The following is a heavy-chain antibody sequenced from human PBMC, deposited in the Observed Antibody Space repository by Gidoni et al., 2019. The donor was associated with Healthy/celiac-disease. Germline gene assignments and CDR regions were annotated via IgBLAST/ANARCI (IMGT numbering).Heavy chain of an antibody. CDR3: AKGETYFDY. V-gene: IGHV3-30*18. Sequence: QVQLVESGGGVVQHGRSLRLSCAASGFTFSSYGMHWVRQAPGKGLEWVAVISYDGSNKYYADSVKGRFTISRDNSKNTLYLQMNSLRAEDTAVYYCAKGETYFDYWGQGTLVTVSS. J-gene: IGHJ4*02. D-gene: IGHD2-21*01. CDR2: ISYDGSNK. CDR1: GFTFSSYG.